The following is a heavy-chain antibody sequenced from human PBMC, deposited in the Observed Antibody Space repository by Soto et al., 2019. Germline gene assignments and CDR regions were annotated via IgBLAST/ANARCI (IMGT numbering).Heavy chain of an antibody. D-gene: IGHD6-13*01. V-gene: IGHV1-69*04. CDR3: AREIAAAGTRWFDP. CDR2: IIPILGIA. Sequence: SVKVSCKASGGTFSSYTISWVRQAPGQGLEWMGRIIPILGIANYAQKFQGRVTITADKSTSTAYMELSSLRSEDTAVYYCAREIAAAGTRWFDPWGQGTLVTVSS. CDR1: GGTFSSYT. J-gene: IGHJ5*02.